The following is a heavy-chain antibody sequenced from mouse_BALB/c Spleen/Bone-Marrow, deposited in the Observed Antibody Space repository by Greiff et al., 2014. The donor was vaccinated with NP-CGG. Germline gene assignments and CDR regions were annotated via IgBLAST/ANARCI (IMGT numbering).Heavy chain of an antibody. CDR1: GFNIKDTY. J-gene: IGHJ3*01. CDR3: ASYYYGSSSFAY. D-gene: IGHD1-1*01. CDR2: IDPANGNT. Sequence: VQLTESGAELVKPGASVKLSCTASGFNIKDTYMHWVKQRPEQGLEWIGRIDPANGNTKYDPKFQGKATITADTSSNTAYLQLSSLTSEDTAVYYCASYYYGSSSFAYWGQGTLVTVSA. V-gene: IGHV14-3*02.